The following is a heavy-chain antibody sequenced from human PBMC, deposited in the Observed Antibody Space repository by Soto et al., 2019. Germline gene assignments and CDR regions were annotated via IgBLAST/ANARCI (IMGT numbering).Heavy chain of an antibody. CDR2: ISEYNGNT. CDR3: ARDTEVYGDYYYYYATEV. D-gene: IGHD4-17*01. CDR1: CYTFTSYG. Sequence: APVKVSCKASCYTFTSYGISWGPQAPGQGLEWMVWISEYNGNTNYRQKLQGRVIMTTDTSPRTAYMELMSVRSDDTAVYYCARDTEVYGDYYYYYATEVWGQGTTVTFSS. J-gene: IGHJ6*02. V-gene: IGHV1-18*04.